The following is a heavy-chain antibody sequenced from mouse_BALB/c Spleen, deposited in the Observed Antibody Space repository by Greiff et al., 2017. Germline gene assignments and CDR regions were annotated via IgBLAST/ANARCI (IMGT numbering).Heavy chain of an antibody. Sequence: QVQLKQPGAELVKPGASVKLSCKASGYTFTSYWMHWVKQRPGQGLEWIGEIDPSDSYTNYNQKFKGKATLTVDKSSSTAYMQLSSLTSEDSAVYYCARLLRPPYYAMDYWGQGTSVTVSS. CDR1: GYTFTSYW. J-gene: IGHJ4*01. CDR3: ARLLRPPYYAMDY. D-gene: IGHD2-3*01. V-gene: IGHV1-69*02. CDR2: IDPSDSYT.